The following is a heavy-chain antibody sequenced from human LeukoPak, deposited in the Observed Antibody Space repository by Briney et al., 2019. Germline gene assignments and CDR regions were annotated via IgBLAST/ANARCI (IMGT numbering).Heavy chain of an antibody. Sequence: GGSLRLSCAASGFTFSSYSMNWVRQAPGKGLEWVSYISSSSSTVYYADSVKGRFTISRDDAKNSLYLQMNSLRAEDTAVYYCARATVPGYSSSYDYWGQGTLVTVSS. CDR1: GFTFSSYS. CDR2: ISSSSSTV. J-gene: IGHJ4*02. CDR3: ARATVPGYSSSYDY. D-gene: IGHD6-13*01. V-gene: IGHV3-48*04.